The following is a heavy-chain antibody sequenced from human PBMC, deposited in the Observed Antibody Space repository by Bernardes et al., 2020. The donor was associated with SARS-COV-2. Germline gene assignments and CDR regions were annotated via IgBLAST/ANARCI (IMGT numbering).Heavy chain of an antibody. D-gene: IGHD4-17*01. V-gene: IGHV3-33*01. J-gene: IGHJ4*02. CDR3: AREVAGDYGGNAPLGY. CDR1: GFTFSSYG. CDR2: IWYGGSNK. Sequence: GGSLRLSCAASGFTFSSYGMHWVRQAPGKGLEWVAVIWYGGSNKYYADSVKGRFTISRDNSKNTLYLQMNSLRAEDTAVYYCAREVAGDYGGNAPLGYWGQGTLVTVSS.